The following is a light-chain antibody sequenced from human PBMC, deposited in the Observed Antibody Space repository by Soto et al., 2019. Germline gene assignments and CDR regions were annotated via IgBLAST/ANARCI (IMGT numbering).Light chain of an antibody. V-gene: IGLV1-47*01. CDR1: SSNIGSNY. Sequence: QSVLTQPPSASGTPEQRVTISCSGSSSNIGSNYVYWYQQIPGTAPKLLISRNNQRPSGVPDRSSGSKSGTSASLAISGLRSEDEAHYYCAAWDDSLSGVVFGGGTQLTVL. CDR2: RNN. CDR3: AAWDDSLSGVV. J-gene: IGLJ2*01.